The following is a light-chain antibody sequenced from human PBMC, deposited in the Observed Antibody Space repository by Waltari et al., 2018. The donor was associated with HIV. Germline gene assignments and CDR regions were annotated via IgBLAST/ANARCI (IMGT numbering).Light chain of an antibody. Sequence: QSVLTQPPSVSAAPGQKVTISCSGTSSKLESNYVSWYQRLPGTAPKLLIYDNNRRPSGIPDRFSGSKSGTSATLGITGLQTDDEADYYCGTWDSSLSAVVFGGGTKLTVL. V-gene: IGLV1-51*01. CDR1: SSKLESNY. CDR3: GTWDSSLSAVV. J-gene: IGLJ3*02. CDR2: DNN.